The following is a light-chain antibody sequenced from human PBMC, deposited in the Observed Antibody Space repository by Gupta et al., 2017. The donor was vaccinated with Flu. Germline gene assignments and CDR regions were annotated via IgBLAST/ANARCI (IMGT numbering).Light chain of an antibody. V-gene: IGLV3-19*01. Sequence: SSELTQDPAVSVALGQTVRITCQGDSLRSYYASRYQQTPGQAPVLVIYGENKRPSGIPDRFSGARSGNTASLTITGAQAEDEADYYCNSRDSSGNHLWVFGGGTKRTVL. CDR3: NSRDSSGNHLWV. J-gene: IGLJ3*02. CDR2: GEN. CDR1: SLRSYY.